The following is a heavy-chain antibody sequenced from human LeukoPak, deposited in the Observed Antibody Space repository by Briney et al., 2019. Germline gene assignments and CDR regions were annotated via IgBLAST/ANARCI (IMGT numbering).Heavy chain of an antibody. D-gene: IGHD3-22*01. CDR1: GYTFTGYY. CDR2: INPNSGGT. J-gene: IGHJ4*02. V-gene: IGHV1-2*06. CDR3: ARDLVYYDSSGSDY. Sequence: VSVKVSCKASGYTFTGYYMHWVRQAPGQGLGWMGRINPNSGGTNYAQKFQGRVTMTRDTSISTAYMELSRLRSDDTAVYYCARDLVYYDSSGSDYWGQGTLVTVSS.